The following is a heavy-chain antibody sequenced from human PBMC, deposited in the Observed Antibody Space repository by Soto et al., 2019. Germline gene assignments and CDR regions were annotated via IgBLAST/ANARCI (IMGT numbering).Heavy chain of an antibody. Sequence: QVQLQQWGAGLLKPSETLSLTCAVYGGSFSGYYWSWIRQPPGKGLEWIGEINHSGSTNYNPSLKSRVTIPVETSKTQFPLKLGSVTAADRAVYYCARARPYLGWGGLDYFDYWGQGTLVTVSS. CDR3: ARARPYLGWGGLDYFDY. D-gene: IGHD3-16*01. CDR1: GGSFSGYY. CDR2: INHSGST. V-gene: IGHV4-34*01. J-gene: IGHJ4*02.